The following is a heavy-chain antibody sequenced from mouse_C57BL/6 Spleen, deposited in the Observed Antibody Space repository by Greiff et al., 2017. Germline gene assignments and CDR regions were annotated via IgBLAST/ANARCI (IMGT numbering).Heavy chain of an antibody. D-gene: IGHD1-2*01. V-gene: IGHV7-1*01. Sequence: EVKLVESGGGLVQSGRSLRLSCATSGFTFSDFYMEWVRQAPGKGLEWIAASRNKANDYTTEYSASVKGRFIVSRDTSQSILYLQMNALRAEDTAIYYCARELISGAMDYWGQGTSVTVSS. CDR3: ARELISGAMDY. CDR2: SRNKANDYTT. J-gene: IGHJ4*01. CDR1: GFTFSDFY.